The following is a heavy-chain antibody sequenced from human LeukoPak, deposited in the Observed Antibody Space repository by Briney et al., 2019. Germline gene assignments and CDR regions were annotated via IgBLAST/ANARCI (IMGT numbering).Heavy chain of an antibody. CDR3: AKHCLTAGGGSWFDP. CDR1: GVSLINYY. CDR2: IYYSGNT. J-gene: IGHJ5*02. V-gene: IGHV4-59*08. D-gene: IGHD3-16*01. Sequence: SETLSLTCAVSGVSLINYYWSWIRQSPGKGLEWIAYIYYSGNTNYNPSLKSRVTISVDLSKNQVSLRLTSVTAADPAVSYCAKHCLTAGGGSWFDPWGQGTLVTVSS.